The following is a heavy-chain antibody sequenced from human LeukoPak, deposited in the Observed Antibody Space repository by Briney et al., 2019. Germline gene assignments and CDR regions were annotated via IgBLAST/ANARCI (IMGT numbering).Heavy chain of an antibody. CDR1: GGSISSYY. CDR3: ARVDCSSTSCYGIWFDP. V-gene: IGHV4-4*07. Sequence: SETLSLTCTVSGGSISSYYWSWIRQPAGKGLEWIGRIYTSGSTNYNPSLKSRVTMSVDTSKNQFSLKLSSVTAADTAVYYCARVDCSSTSCYGIWFDPWGQGTLVTVSS. CDR2: IYTSGST. D-gene: IGHD2-2*01. J-gene: IGHJ5*02.